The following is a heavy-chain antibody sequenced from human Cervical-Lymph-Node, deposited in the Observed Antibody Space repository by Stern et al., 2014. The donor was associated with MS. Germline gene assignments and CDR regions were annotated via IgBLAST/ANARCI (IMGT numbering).Heavy chain of an antibody. D-gene: IGHD3-22*01. CDR3: ARGISMIVVDMGY. V-gene: IGHV7-4-1*02. CDR1: GYSFSSYA. CDR2: INPHTGNA. Sequence: VPLVQSGSELKKPGASVKVSCKASGYSFSSYAMNWVRQAPGQGLEWMGWINPHTGNATYAQDFTGRLVFSLDTSASTAYMQISSLKAEDTAVYYCARGISMIVVDMGYWGQGTLVTVSS. J-gene: IGHJ4*02.